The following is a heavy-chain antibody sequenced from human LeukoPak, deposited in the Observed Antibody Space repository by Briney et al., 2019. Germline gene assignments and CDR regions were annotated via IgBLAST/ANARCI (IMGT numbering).Heavy chain of an antibody. D-gene: IGHD3-10*01. V-gene: IGHV3-48*03. Sequence: PGGSLRLSCAASGFTFSNYEMHWVRRAPGKGLEWVSYISGGGSTAYYADSVKGRFTVSRDNAKNSLYLQMSSLRAEDTAVYYCARGGSFVEYWGQGTLVSVSS. CDR3: ARGGSFVEY. CDR2: ISGGGSTA. J-gene: IGHJ4*02. CDR1: GFTFSNYE.